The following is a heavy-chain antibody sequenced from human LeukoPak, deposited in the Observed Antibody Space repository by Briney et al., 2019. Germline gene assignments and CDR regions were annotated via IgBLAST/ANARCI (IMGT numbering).Heavy chain of an antibody. CDR1: GFSFSIYS. Sequence: GGSLRLSCAASGFSFSIYSLNWVRQAPGKGLEWVSYISHTGSTMSYTDSVKGRFTISRDNAKNSLYLQMNSLRAEDTAVYYCAIPPLSGTGSSRPLAGMDVWGQGTTVTVSS. CDR2: ISHTGSTM. V-gene: IGHV3-48*04. J-gene: IGHJ6*02. D-gene: IGHD3-10*01. CDR3: AIPPLSGTGSSRPLAGMDV.